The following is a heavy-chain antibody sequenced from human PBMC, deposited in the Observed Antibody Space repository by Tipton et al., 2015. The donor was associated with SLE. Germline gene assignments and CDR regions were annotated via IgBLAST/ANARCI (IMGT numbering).Heavy chain of an antibody. J-gene: IGHJ3*01. D-gene: IGHD2/OR15-2a*01. Sequence: TLSLTCSVSGGSMSYHYWSWIRQPPGKGLEWIGYIYYTGNTNYNPSLKSRVTMSVDTSKSQFSLKLTFVSAADTAIYYCARMGLCTTPTCNEGAFDVWGQGSMVTASS. CDR1: GGSMSYHY. CDR2: IYYTGNT. V-gene: IGHV4-59*11. CDR3: ARMGLCTTPTCNEGAFDV.